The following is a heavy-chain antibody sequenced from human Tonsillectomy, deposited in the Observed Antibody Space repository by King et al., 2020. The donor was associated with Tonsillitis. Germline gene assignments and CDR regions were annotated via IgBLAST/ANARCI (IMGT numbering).Heavy chain of an antibody. V-gene: IGHV1-2*02. CDR2: INPKSGDT. CDR3: EIPTARMDV. J-gene: IGHJ6*02. Sequence: QLVQSGADVKRLGASVKVSCKASGYTFTDYYMHWVRQAPGQGPEWMGWINPKSGDTKYAQKFQGRVTMTRDTSISTAYMVLTRLTSDDTAVYYCEIPTARMDVWGQGTTVTVSS. D-gene: IGHD2-2*01. CDR1: GYTFTDYY.